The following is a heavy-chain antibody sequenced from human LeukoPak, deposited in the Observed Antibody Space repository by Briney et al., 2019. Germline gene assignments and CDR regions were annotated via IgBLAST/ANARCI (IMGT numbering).Heavy chain of an antibody. J-gene: IGHJ6*04. CDR2: ISYDGSNK. CDR1: GFTFSSYG. CDR3: AKDQHTAMGLYYSYGMDV. D-gene: IGHD5-18*01. V-gene: IGHV3-30*18. Sequence: GGSLRLSCAASGFTFSSYGMHWVRQAPGKGLEWVAVISYDGSNKYYADSVQGRFTISRDNSKNTLYLQMNSLRAEDTAVYYRAKDQHTAMGLYYSYGMDVWGKGTTVTVSS.